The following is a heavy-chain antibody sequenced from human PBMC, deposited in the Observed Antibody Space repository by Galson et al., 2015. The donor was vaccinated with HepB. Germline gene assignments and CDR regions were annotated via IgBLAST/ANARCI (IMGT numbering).Heavy chain of an antibody. CDR2: ISYDGSNK. D-gene: IGHD5-18*01. Sequence: SLRLSCAASEFTFSSYAMHWVRQAPGKGLEWVALISYDGSNKSYADSVKGRFTIYRDNSKNTLYLQMNSLRPEDTAVFYCARDRGYPDSYGLDVWGQGTTVTVSS. V-gene: IGHV3-30*04. CDR3: ARDRGYPDSYGLDV. J-gene: IGHJ6*02. CDR1: EFTFSSYA.